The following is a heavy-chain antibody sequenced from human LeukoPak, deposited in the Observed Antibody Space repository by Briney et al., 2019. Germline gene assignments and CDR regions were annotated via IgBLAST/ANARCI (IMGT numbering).Heavy chain of an antibody. V-gene: IGHV3-20*04. CDR2: INWNGGST. J-gene: IGHJ6*02. D-gene: IGHD3-3*01. CDR1: GFTFDDYG. CDR3: PRGGPRDFWSGYYGQHVLGMDV. Sequence: GGSLRLSCAASGFTFDDYGMSWVRQAPGKGLEWVSGINWNGGSTVYADSVKGRFTISRDNAKNSLYLQMNSMRAEVTALYYCPRGGPRDFWSGYYGQHVLGMDVWGQGTTVTVSS.